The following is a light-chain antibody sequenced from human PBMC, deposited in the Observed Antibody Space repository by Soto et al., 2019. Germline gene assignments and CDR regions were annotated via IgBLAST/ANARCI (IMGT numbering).Light chain of an antibody. Sequence: EIELTQSPATLSLSPGETATLSCRASQTVDKFLAWYQQRPGQPPRLLVFYSSNSATGVPVRFSGSGSGTVFTLTIGSLEPADSAVYYCEQRKNWPPLTVGQGTR. CDR3: EQRKNWPPLT. CDR1: QTVDKF. J-gene: IGKJ5*01. CDR2: YSS. V-gene: IGKV3-11*01.